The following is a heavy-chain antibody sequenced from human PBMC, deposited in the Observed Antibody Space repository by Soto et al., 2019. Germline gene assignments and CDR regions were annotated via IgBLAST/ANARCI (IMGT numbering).Heavy chain of an antibody. CDR2: IYYSGST. J-gene: IGHJ5*02. V-gene: IGHV4-59*08. Sequence: PSETLSLTCTASGGSISSYYWSWIRQPPGKGLEWIGYIYYSGSTNYNPSLKSRVTISVDTSKNQFSLKLSSVTAADTAVYYCARQGALITIFGVSIQDWFDPWGQGTLVTVSS. CDR1: GGSISSYY. D-gene: IGHD3-3*01. CDR3: ARQGALITIFGVSIQDWFDP.